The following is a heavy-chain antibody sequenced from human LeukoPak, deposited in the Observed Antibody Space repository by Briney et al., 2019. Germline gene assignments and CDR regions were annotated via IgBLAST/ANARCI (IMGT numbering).Heavy chain of an antibody. CDR2: IYYLGST. Sequence: PSETLSLTCTVSGGSISSYYWSWIRQPPGKGLEWVGHIYYLGSTNYNPSLKSRVTISIDTSKNYFSLKLNSVIAADTAVYYCARDRPGSYWYFDLWGRGSLVTVSS. V-gene: IGHV4-59*01. CDR3: ARDRPGSYWYFDL. D-gene: IGHD3-10*01. J-gene: IGHJ2*01. CDR1: GGSISSYY.